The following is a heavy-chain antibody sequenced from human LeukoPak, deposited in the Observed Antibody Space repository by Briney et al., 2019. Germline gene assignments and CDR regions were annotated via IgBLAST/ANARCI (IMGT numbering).Heavy chain of an antibody. CDR3: ARGFPGIAVSGTFDY. Sequence: GESLKISCKGSGYIFTSYWIGWVRQMPGKGLEWMGIIYPGDSDTRYSPSFQGQVTISADKSISTAYLQWSSLKASDTAMYYCARGFPGIAVSGTFDYWGQGTLVTVSS. V-gene: IGHV5-51*01. CDR1: GYIFTSYW. CDR2: IYPGDSDT. J-gene: IGHJ4*02. D-gene: IGHD6-19*01.